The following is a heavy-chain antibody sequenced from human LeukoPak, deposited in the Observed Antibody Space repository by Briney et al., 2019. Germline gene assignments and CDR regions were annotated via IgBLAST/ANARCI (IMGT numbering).Heavy chain of an antibody. Sequence: PGRSLRLSCVVSGFTVTGHSMHWVRQAPGKGLEWVAVMSYDGTNKYYADSVKGRFTISRDNSKNTLYLQMNSLRAEDTAVYYCARGPAEFDPWGQGTLVTVSS. CDR1: GFTVTGHS. CDR3: ARGPAEFDP. CDR2: MSYDGTNK. J-gene: IGHJ5*02. V-gene: IGHV3-30-3*01.